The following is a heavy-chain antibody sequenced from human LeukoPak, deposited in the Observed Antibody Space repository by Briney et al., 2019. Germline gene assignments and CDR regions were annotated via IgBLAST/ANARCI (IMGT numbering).Heavy chain of an antibody. D-gene: IGHD3-3*01. CDR3: ARVIDFWGGYSVDY. CDR1: GGTFSSYA. V-gene: IGHV1-69*05. CDR2: IIPIFGTA. J-gene: IGHJ4*02. Sequence: SVKVSCKASGGTFSSYAISWVRQAPGQGLEWMGGIIPIFGTANYAQKFQGRVTITTAESTSTAYMELSSLRSEDKAVYYCARVIDFWGGYSVDYWGQGTLVTVSS.